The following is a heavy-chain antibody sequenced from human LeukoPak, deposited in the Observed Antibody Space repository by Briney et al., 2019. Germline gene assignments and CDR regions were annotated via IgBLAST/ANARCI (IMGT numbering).Heavy chain of an antibody. D-gene: IGHD1-26*01. V-gene: IGHV3-11*04. CDR1: GFTFSDYY. J-gene: IGHJ4*02. CDR3: ARVRGSYSVDY. CDR2: ISNTSSTT. Sequence: GGSLRLSCAASGFTFSDYYMSWIRQAPGKGLEWVSYISNTSSTTQYADSVKGRFTISRDNAKNSLHLQMNSLRAEDTAVYYCARVRGSYSVDYWGQGTLVTVSS.